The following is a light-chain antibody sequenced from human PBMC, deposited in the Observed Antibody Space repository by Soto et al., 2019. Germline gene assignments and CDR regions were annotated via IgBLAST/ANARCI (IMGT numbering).Light chain of an antibody. V-gene: IGLV6-57*04. J-gene: IGLJ2*01. CDR1: SGSIASSY. Sequence: NFMLAQPHSLSESPGKTITISCTRSSGSIASSYVQWYQLRPGSAPTTVIYEDNQRPSGVPDRFSGSIDSSSNSASLSISGLKTVDEADYYCQSYDTNNHVIFGGGTKVTVL. CDR3: QSYDTNNHVI. CDR2: EDN.